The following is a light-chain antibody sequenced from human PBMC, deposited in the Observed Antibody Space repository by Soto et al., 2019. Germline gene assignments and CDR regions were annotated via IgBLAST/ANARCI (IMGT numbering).Light chain of an antibody. CDR3: LQDYNYPLT. CDR2: AAS. CDR1: QGIKND. J-gene: IGKJ4*01. V-gene: IGKV1-6*01. Sequence: AIQMTQSPSSLSASVGDRVTITCRASQGIKNDLGWYQQKPGKAPKLLIYAASTLQSGVPSRFSGGGSGTDFTRTISSLQPEDFATYFCLQDYNYPLTFGGGTKVEIK.